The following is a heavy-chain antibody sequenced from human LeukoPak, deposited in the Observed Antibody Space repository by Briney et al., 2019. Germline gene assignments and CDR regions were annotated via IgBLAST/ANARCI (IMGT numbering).Heavy chain of an antibody. CDR2: IYHSGST. D-gene: IGHD6-19*01. CDR1: GYSISSGYY. J-gene: IGHJ4*02. Sequence: SETLSLTCTVSGYSISSGYYWGWIRQPPGKGLEWIGSIYHSGSTYYNPSLKSRVTISVDTSKNQFSLKLSSVTAADTAVYYCARDYRQWLVPFDYWGQGTLVTVSS. CDR3: ARDYRQWLVPFDY. V-gene: IGHV4-38-2*02.